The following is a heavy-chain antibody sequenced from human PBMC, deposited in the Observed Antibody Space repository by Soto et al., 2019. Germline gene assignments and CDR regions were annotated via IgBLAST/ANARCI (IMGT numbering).Heavy chain of an antibody. V-gene: IGHV1-8*01. D-gene: IGHD3-22*01. Sequence: QVQLVQSGAEAKKPGASVKVSCKASGYTFTSYDINWVRQATGQGLEWMGWMNPNSGNTGYAQKFQGRVTMTRNTSISTAYMELSSLRSEDTAVYYCARLMYYYDSSGYYQAHYYYGMDVWGQGTTVTVSS. CDR2: MNPNSGNT. CDR1: GYTFTSYD. CDR3: ARLMYYYDSSGYYQAHYYYGMDV. J-gene: IGHJ6*02.